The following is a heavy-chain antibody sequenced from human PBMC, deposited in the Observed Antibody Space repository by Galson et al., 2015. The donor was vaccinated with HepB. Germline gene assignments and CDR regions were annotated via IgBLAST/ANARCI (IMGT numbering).Heavy chain of an antibody. CDR1: GGTFSSYA. Sequence: SVKVSCKASGGTFSSYAISWVRQAPGQGLEWMGGIIPIFGTANYAQKFQGRVTITADESTSTAYMELSSLRSEDTAVYHCARMSYYYDSSGYYRPYDAFDIWGQGTMVTVSS. D-gene: IGHD3-22*01. V-gene: IGHV1-69*13. CDR3: ARMSYYYDSSGYYRPYDAFDI. J-gene: IGHJ3*02. CDR2: IIPIFGTA.